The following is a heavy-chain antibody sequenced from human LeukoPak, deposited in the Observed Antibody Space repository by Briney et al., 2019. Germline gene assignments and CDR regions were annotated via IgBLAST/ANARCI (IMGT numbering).Heavy chain of an antibody. D-gene: IGHD6-13*01. CDR2: IKPDGSEK. CDR3: AKSGSSSWFLDY. V-gene: IGHV3-7*03. CDR1: GFTFSSYW. J-gene: IGHJ4*02. Sequence: PGGSLRLSCAASGFTFSSYWMSWVRQAPGKGLEWVANIKPDGSEKYYVDSVKGRFTMSRDNAKNSLYLQMNSLRAEDTAVYYCAKSGSSSWFLDYWGQGALVTVSS.